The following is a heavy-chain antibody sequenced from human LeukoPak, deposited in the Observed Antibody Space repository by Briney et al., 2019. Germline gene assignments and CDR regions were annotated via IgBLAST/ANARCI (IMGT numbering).Heavy chain of an antibody. CDR1: QFTFSNHG. D-gene: IGHD3-10*01. V-gene: IGHV3-33*01. Sequence: GGSLRLSCAASQFTFSNHGMHWVRQAPGKGLEWVAVIWYNVSNKYYADSVKGRFTISRDNSQNTLYLQMNSLRAEDTAVYYCARDRGVSYFDYWGQGTQVTVSS. CDR3: ARDRGVSYFDY. J-gene: IGHJ4*02. CDR2: IWYNVSNK.